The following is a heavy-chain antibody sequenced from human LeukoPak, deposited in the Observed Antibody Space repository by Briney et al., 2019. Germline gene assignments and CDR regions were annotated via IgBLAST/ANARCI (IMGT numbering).Heavy chain of an antibody. J-gene: IGHJ6*02. D-gene: IGHD5-24*01. CDR1: GFTFSSYA. CDR3: ARDPREYNYYGMDV. V-gene: IGHV3-30-3*01. CDR2: IPYDGSNK. Sequence: GGSLRLSCAASGFTFSSYAMHWVRQAPGKGLEWVAVIPYDGSNKYYADSVKGRFTISRDNSKNTLYLQMNSLRAEDTAVYYCARDPREYNYYGMDVWGQGTTVTVSS.